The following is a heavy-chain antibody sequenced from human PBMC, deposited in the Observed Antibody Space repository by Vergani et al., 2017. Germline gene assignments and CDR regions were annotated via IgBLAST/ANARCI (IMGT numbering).Heavy chain of an antibody. D-gene: IGHD4-17*01. J-gene: IGHJ2*01. Sequence: VQLVESGGGLVKPGGSLRLSCAASGFTFSDYYMSWIRQAPGKGLEWVSGISWNSGSTGYADSVKGRFTISRDNAKNSLYLQMNSLRAEDTALYYCAKGAHDYGDYVSGWYFDLWGRGTLVTVSS. CDR2: ISWNSGST. V-gene: IGHV3-9*01. CDR3: AKGAHDYGDYVSGWYFDL. CDR1: GFTFSDYY.